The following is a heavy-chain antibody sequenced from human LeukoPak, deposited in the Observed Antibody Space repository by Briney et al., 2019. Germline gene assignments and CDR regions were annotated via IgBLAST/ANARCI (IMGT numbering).Heavy chain of an antibody. D-gene: IGHD6-19*01. Sequence: GGSLRLSCAASGFTFSSSAMSWVRQAPGKGLEWVSGINWNGGSTGYADSVKGRFTISRDNAKNSLYLQMNSLRAEDTALYYCARDISSSGWYPPIGYWGQGTLVTVSS. V-gene: IGHV3-20*04. CDR3: ARDISSSGWYPPIGY. CDR2: INWNGGST. CDR1: GFTFSSSA. J-gene: IGHJ4*02.